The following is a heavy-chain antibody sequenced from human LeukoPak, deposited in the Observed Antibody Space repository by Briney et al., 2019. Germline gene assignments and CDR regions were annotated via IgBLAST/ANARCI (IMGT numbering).Heavy chain of an antibody. Sequence: SETLSLTCTVSGGSISSYYWSWIRQPAGKGLEWIGRIYTSGSTNYSPSLKSRVTISVDRSKNQFSLKLSSVTAADTAVYYCARVQGYYYCMDVWGKGTTVTVSS. J-gene: IGHJ6*03. CDR1: GGSISSYY. CDR3: ARVQGYYYCMDV. V-gene: IGHV4-4*07. CDR2: IYTSGST.